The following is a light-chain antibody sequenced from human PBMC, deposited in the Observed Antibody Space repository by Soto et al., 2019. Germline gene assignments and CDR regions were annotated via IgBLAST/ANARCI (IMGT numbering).Light chain of an antibody. CDR1: GSDVGSYKL. CDR2: EGI. J-gene: IGLJ3*02. CDR3: CSYGSTWV. V-gene: IGLV2-23*01. Sequence: QSVLTQPASVSGSLGQSITMPYTGIGSDVGSYKLVSWYQQHPGKAPKVIIFEGISRPSGVPSRVSGSKSDNTASLTISGLQADDESVYFCCSYGSTWVFGGGTKLTVL.